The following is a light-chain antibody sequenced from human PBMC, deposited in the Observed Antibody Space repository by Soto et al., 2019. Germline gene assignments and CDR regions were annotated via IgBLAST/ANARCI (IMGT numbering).Light chain of an antibody. CDR2: ATT. V-gene: IGKV3-11*01. Sequence: IVLTQSPATLSLSPGERATLSCRASQSVSSYLAWYQQKTGQGPRLLIFATTTRATGIPARFSGSGSGTDCPHTLSTLAPEDFAVYYCQQPTHWPPSPFGQRTRLEVK. CDR1: QSVSSY. J-gene: IGKJ2*01. CDR3: QQPTHWPPSP.